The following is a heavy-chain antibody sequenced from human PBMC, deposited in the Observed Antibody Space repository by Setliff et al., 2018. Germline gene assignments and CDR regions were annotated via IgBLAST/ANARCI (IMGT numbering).Heavy chain of an antibody. D-gene: IGHD2-21*02. CDR1: GYSISSGYI. Sequence: SETLSLTCTVSGYSISSGYIWGWIRQPPGKGLEWVGNIGHTGSINYNPSLKSRLTISRDTSKNQVSLKLNSVTATDTAVYYCARDLGHGGNSDYWGQGILVTV. J-gene: IGHJ4*02. V-gene: IGHV4-38-2*02. CDR2: IGHTGSI. CDR3: ARDLGHGGNSDY.